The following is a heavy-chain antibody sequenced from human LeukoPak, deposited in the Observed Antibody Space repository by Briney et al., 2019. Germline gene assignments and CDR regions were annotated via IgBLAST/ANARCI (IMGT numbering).Heavy chain of an antibody. CDR1: GGSISSGGYY. D-gene: IGHD3-10*01. Sequence: SQTLSLTCAVSGGSISSGGYYWSWIRQPPGKGLEWIGEINHSGSTNYNPSLKSRVTISVDTSKNQFSLKLSSVTAADTAVYYCARGHPYYYGSGSYPPDYWGQGTLVTVSS. J-gene: IGHJ4*02. CDR3: ARGHPYYYGSGSYPPDY. V-gene: IGHV4-30-2*01. CDR2: INHSGST.